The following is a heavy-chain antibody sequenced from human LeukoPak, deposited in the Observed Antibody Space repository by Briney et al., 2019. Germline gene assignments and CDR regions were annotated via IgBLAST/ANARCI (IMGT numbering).Heavy chain of an antibody. V-gene: IGHV3-30*18. CDR1: GFTFSSYG. CDR3: AKERGCSGGSCYSAAFDI. D-gene: IGHD2-15*01. CDR2: ISYDGSNK. Sequence: GRSLRLSCAASGFTFSSYGMHWVRQAPGKGLEWVAVISYDGSNKYYADSVKGRFTIPRDNSKNTLYLQMNSLRAEDTAVYYCAKERGCSGGSCYSAAFDIWGQGTMVTVSS. J-gene: IGHJ3*02.